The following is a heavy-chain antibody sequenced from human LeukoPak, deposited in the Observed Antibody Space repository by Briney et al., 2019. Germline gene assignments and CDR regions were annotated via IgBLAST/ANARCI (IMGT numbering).Heavy chain of an antibody. D-gene: IGHD3-9*01. J-gene: IGHJ4*02. Sequence: GRSLRLSCAASGFTFSSYAMSWVRQAPGKGLEWVSAISGSGGSTYYADSVKGRFTISRDNSKNTLYLQMNSLRAEDTAVYYCAKAKNVLRYFDWLTDYWGQGTLVTVSS. CDR2: ISGSGGST. V-gene: IGHV3-23*01. CDR3: AKAKNVLRYFDWLTDY. CDR1: GFTFSSYA.